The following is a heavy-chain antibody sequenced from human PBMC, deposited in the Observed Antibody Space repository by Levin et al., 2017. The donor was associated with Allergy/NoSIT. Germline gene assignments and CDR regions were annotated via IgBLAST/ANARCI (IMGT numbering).Heavy chain of an antibody. Sequence: GESLKISCKGSGYSFTSYWVAWVRQMPGQGLEWMGIIYPADSDTRYSPSFEGQITISADKSISTAYLQWSSLKASDSAMYYCARPSYSSDWHGVFDYWGQGTLVTVSS. D-gene: IGHD6-25*01. CDR2: IYPADSDT. CDR1: GYSFTSYW. J-gene: IGHJ4*02. CDR3: ARPSYSSDWHGVFDY. V-gene: IGHV5-51*01.